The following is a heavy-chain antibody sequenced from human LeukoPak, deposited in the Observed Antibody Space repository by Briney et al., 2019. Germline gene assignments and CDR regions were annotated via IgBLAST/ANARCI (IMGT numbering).Heavy chain of an antibody. CDR2: IYHSGST. Sequence: SETLSLTCTVSGYSISSGYYWGWIRQPPGKGLEWIGSIYHSGSTYYNPSLKSRVTISVDTSKNQFSLKLSSVTAADTAVYYCARITFVVEGYGMDVWGQGTTVTVSS. CDR3: ARITFVVEGYGMDV. CDR1: GYSISSGYY. V-gene: IGHV4-38-2*02. J-gene: IGHJ6*02. D-gene: IGHD2-21*01.